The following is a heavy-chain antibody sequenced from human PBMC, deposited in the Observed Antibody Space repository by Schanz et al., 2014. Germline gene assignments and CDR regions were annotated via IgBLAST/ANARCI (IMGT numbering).Heavy chain of an antibody. V-gene: IGHV3-30*04. J-gene: IGHJ3*01. CDR2: TSTDGTKT. Sequence: QLVESGGGLVQPGRSLRLSCAASGFTFRGHAMHWVRQAPGQGLEKVAVTSTDGTKTYYAASVRGRFTISRDNSKNTVYLQMNSLRSEDTAVYYCTRDRGALINHNDALDLWGQGTMVSVSS. D-gene: IGHD3-16*01. CDR3: TRDRGALINHNDALDL. CDR1: GFTFRGHA.